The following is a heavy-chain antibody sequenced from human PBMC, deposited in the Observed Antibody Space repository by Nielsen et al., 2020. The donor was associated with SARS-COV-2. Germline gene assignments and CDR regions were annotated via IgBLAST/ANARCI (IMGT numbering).Heavy chain of an antibody. CDR3: ARGQAVVP. V-gene: IGHV3-48*03. CDR1: GFIFRDYE. CDR2: ISSRSTTV. J-gene: IGHJ3*01. Sequence: GESLKISCEGSGFIFRDYEMNWVRQIPGKGLEWVASISSRSTTVDYADSVRGRFTISRDNAKNSLYLQMDSLRAEDTAVYYCARGQAVVPWGQGTMVTVSS. D-gene: IGHD4-23*01.